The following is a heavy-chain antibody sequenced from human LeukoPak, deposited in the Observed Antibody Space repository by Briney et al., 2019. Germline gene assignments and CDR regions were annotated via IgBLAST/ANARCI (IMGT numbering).Heavy chain of an antibody. Sequence: PGGSLRLSCAASGFTFSSYAMPWVRQAPGKGLEWVAVISYDGSNKYYADSVKGRFTISRDNSKNTLYLQMNSLRAEDTAVYYCARDSGVDSSSWGYFDYWGQGTLVTVSS. V-gene: IGHV3-30-3*01. CDR1: GFTFSSYA. D-gene: IGHD6-13*01. J-gene: IGHJ4*02. CDR2: ISYDGSNK. CDR3: ARDSGVDSSSWGYFDY.